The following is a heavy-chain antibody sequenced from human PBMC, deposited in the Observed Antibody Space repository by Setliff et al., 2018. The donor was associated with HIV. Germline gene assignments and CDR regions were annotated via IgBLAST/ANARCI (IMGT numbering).Heavy chain of an antibody. CDR3: ARQYADPESGILDAFDI. CDR2: INHSGST. CDR1: GGSLSGHY. D-gene: IGHD1-26*01. Sequence: SETLSLTCAVYGGSLSGHYWSWIRQPPGKGLEWIGEINHSGSTTYNPSLKSRVTISLDTSKNQFSLRLSSVTAADTAVYYCARQYADPESGILDAFDIWGQGTMVTVSS. V-gene: IGHV4-34*01. J-gene: IGHJ3*02.